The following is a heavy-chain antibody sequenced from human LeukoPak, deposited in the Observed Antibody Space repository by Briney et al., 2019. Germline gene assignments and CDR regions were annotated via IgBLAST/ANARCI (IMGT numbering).Heavy chain of an antibody. CDR1: GFTFSSFE. D-gene: IGHD2-21*02. V-gene: IGHV3-48*03. J-gene: IGHJ6*03. CDR3: ARGPQCTSGACYGFQYYYYMDV. CDR2: ISTSGSTT. Sequence: GGSLRLSCAASGFTFSSFEMNWVRQAPGKGLEWVSYISTSGSTTYYADSVKGRFTISRDNAKNSLYLQMNSLRAEDTAIYYCARGPQCTSGACYGFQYYYYMDVWGKGTTVAVSS.